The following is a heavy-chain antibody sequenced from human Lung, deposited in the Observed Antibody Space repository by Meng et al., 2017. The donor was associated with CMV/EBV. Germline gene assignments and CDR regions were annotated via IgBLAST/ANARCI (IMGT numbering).Heavy chain of an antibody. CDR1: GFTFNTYW. Sequence: GESLKISCVASGFTFNTYWMSWVRQAPGKGLEWVANIKQDGSEKYYVGSVKGRFTISRDNAKNSLYLQMNSLRAEDTAVYYCARDPRVKSYVVVPAASAYWXQGTMVXVSS. V-gene: IGHV3-7*01. CDR2: IKQDGSEK. J-gene: IGHJ4*02. CDR3: ARDPRVKSYVVVPAASAY. D-gene: IGHD2-2*01.